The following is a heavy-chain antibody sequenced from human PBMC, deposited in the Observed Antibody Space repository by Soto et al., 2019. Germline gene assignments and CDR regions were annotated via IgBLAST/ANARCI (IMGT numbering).Heavy chain of an antibody. CDR2: ISYDGSNK. CDR3: ARDSVGASSGWYSGSFDY. V-gene: IGHV3-30-3*01. J-gene: IGHJ4*02. CDR1: GFTFSSYA. Sequence: GGSLRLSCAASGFTFSSYAMHWVRQAPGKGLEWVAVISYDGSNKYYADSVKGRFTISRDNSKNTLYLQMNSLRAEDTAVYYCARDSVGASSGWYSGSFDYWGQGTLVTVSS. D-gene: IGHD6-19*01.